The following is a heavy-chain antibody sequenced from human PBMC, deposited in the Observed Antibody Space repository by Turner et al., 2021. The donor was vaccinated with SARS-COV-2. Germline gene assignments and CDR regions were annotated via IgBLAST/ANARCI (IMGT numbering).Heavy chain of an antibody. D-gene: IGHD6-19*01. Sequence: VQLVESGGGVVQPGRSLRLSCAASGFTFDDYHMHWVRQAPVKGLEWVSGISWNSGSIGYADSVKGRFTISRDNAKNSLYLQMNSLRVEDTALYYCVKDLGYSSGGMDVWGQGTTVTVSS. CDR2: ISWNSGSI. V-gene: IGHV3-9*01. CDR1: GFTFDDYH. CDR3: VKDLGYSSGGMDV. J-gene: IGHJ6*02.